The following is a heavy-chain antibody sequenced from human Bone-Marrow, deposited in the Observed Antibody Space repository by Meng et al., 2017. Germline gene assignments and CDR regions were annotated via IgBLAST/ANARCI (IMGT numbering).Heavy chain of an antibody. D-gene: IGHD3/OR15-3a*01. J-gene: IGHJ6*02. V-gene: IGHV3-15*01. CDR2: IKSKTDGGTT. Sequence: GGSLRLSCAASGFTFSNAWMSWVRQAPGKGLEWVGRIKSKTDGGTTDYAAPVKCRFTISRDDSQNTLNLQMNSLKTEDTAVYYCTTDLPRDWALYYYYYGMDVWGQGTTVTVSS. CDR3: TTDLPRDWALYYYYYGMDV. CDR1: GFTFSNAW.